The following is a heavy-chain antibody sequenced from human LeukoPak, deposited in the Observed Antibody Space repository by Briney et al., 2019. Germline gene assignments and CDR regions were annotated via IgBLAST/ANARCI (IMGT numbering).Heavy chain of an antibody. CDR3: ARAAGGLRFLKWLLYTLDY. V-gene: IGHV1-46*01. J-gene: IGHJ4*02. Sequence: GASVKVSCKASGYTFTSYYMHWVRQAPGQGLERMGIINPSGGSTSYAQKFQGRVTMTRDMSTSTVYMELSSLRSEDTAVYYCARAAGGLRFLKWLLYTLDYWGQGTLVTVSS. CDR1: GYTFTSYY. D-gene: IGHD3-3*01. CDR2: INPSGGST.